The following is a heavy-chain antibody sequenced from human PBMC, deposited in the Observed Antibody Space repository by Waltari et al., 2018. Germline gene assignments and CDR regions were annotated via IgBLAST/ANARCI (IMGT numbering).Heavy chain of an antibody. J-gene: IGHJ4*02. CDR2: ISWNSGSI. D-gene: IGHD6-19*01. CDR3: AKDIRDSSGWIDY. V-gene: IGHV3-9*03. Sequence: EVQLVESGGGLVQPGRSLRLSCAASGFTFDDYAMPWVRQAPGKGLEWVSGISWNSGSIGYADSVKGRFTISRDNAKNSLYLQMNSLRAEDMALYYCAKDIRDSSGWIDYWGQGTLVTVSS. CDR1: GFTFDDYA.